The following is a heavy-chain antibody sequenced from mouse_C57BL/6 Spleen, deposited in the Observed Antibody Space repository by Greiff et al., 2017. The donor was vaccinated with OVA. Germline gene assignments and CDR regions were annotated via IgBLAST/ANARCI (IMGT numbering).Heavy chain of an antibody. D-gene: IGHD2-5*01. Sequence: VQLQQSGPELVKPGASVKISCKASGYTFTDYYMNWVKQSHGKSLEWIGDINPNNGGTSYNQKFKGKATLTVDKSSSTAYMELRSLTSEDSAVYDCARSGAYYSNYGYWYFDVWGTGTTVTVSS. CDR1: GYTFTDYY. CDR2: INPNNGGT. J-gene: IGHJ1*03. V-gene: IGHV1-26*01. CDR3: ARSGAYYSNYGYWYFDV.